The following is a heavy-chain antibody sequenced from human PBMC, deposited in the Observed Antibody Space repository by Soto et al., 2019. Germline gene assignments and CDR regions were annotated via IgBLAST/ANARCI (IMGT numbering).Heavy chain of an antibody. CDR2: IFYSGST. CDR3: AKGGSNKFDP. J-gene: IGHJ5*02. CDR1: GGSISSSSYY. D-gene: IGHD2-15*01. V-gene: IGHV4-39*01. Sequence: SETLSLTCTVSGGSISSSSYYWGWIRQPPGKGLEWIGSIFYSGSTYYNPSLKSRVTISVDTSKNQFSLKLSSVTAADTAVYYCAKGGSNKFDPWGQGTLVTVSS.